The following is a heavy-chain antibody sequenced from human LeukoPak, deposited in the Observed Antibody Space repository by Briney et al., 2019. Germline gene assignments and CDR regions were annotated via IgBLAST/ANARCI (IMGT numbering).Heavy chain of an antibody. D-gene: IGHD3-9*01. CDR3: ARDRYFDWLFSFDY. V-gene: IGHV4-59*01. CDR1: GGSISSYY. CDR2: IYYSGST. J-gene: IGHJ4*02. Sequence: SETLSLTCTVSGGSISSYYWSWIRQPPGKGLEWIGYIYYSGSTNYNPSLKSRVTISVDTSKNQFSLKLSSVTAADTAVYYCARDRYFDWLFSFDYWGQGTLVTVSS.